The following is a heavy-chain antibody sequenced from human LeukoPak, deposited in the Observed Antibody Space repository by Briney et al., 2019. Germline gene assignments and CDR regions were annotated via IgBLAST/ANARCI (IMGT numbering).Heavy chain of an antibody. D-gene: IGHD3-9*01. J-gene: IGHJ4*02. Sequence: AGGTLRLSCAASGFTFSSYGMSWVRQAPGKGLEWVSAISGSGGSTYYADSVKGRFTISRDNSKNTLYLQMNSLRAEDTAVYYCAKPLLRYFDYWGQGTLVTVSS. CDR3: AKPLLRYFDY. CDR1: GFTFSSYG. CDR2: ISGSGGST. V-gene: IGHV3-23*01.